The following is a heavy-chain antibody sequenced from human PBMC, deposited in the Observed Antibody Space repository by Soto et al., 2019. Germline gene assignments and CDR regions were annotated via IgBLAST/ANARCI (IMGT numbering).Heavy chain of an antibody. CDR1: GGSISSGGHY. V-gene: IGHV4-31*03. CDR3: ARDQAYDYTSPGDYYYYGMDV. D-gene: IGHD4-4*01. CDR2: IYYSGST. Sequence: SETLSLTCTVSGGSISSGGHYWNWIRQHPGKGLEWIGYIYYSGSTYYNPSLKSRVTISVDTSKNQFSLNLSSVTAADTAVYYCARDQAYDYTSPGDYYYYGMDVWGQGTTVTVSS. J-gene: IGHJ6*02.